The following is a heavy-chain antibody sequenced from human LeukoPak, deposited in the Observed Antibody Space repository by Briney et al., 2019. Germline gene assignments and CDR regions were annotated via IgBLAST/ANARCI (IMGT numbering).Heavy chain of an antibody. CDR3: AREAGRGYIDLGVYYYYYYMDV. Sequence: GGSLRLSCAASGFTFSSYEMNWVRQAPGKGLEWVSYISSSGSTIYYADSVKGRFTISRDNAKNSLYLQMNSLRAEDTAVYYCAREAGRGYIDLGVYYYYYYMDVWGKGTTVTISS. CDR2: ISSSGSTI. CDR1: GFTFSSYE. D-gene: IGHD3-10*01. V-gene: IGHV3-48*03. J-gene: IGHJ6*03.